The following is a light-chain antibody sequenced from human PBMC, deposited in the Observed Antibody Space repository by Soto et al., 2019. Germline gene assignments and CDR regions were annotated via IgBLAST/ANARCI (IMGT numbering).Light chain of an antibody. V-gene: IGLV1-44*01. CDR2: SNN. Sequence: QSVLTQHPSAYGTPGQRVPISCSGSSSNIGSNTVNWYQQLPGTAPKLLIYSNNQRPSGVPDRFSGSKSGTSASLAISGLQSEDEADYYCAAWDDSLNGLYVFGTGTKLTVL. CDR1: SSNIGSNT. J-gene: IGLJ1*01. CDR3: AAWDDSLNGLYV.